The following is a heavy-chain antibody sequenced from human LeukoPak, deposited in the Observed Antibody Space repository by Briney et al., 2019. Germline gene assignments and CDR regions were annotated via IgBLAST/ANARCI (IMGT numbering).Heavy chain of an antibody. CDR3: ARGGKAAAGLDY. V-gene: IGHV3-21*01. Sequence: GGSLRLSCAASGFTFSSYSMNWVRQAPGKGLEWVSSISSSSSYIYYADSVKGRFTISRDNAKNSLYLQMNSLRAEDTAVYYCARGGKAAAGLDYWGQGTLVTVSS. CDR1: GFTFSSYS. D-gene: IGHD6-13*01. J-gene: IGHJ4*02. CDR2: ISSSSSYI.